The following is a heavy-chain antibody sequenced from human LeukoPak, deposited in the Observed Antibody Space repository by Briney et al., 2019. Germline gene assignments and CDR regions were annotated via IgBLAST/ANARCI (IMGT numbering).Heavy chain of an antibody. J-gene: IGHJ6*02. V-gene: IGHV3-30*18. CDR2: ISYDGSNK. D-gene: IGHD2-2*01. Sequence: AGGSLRLSCAASGFTFSSYGMPWVRQAPGKGLEWVAVISYDGSNKYYADSVKGRFTISRDNSKNTLYLQMNSLRAEDTAVYYCAKAPIVVVPAATNIYYYYGMDVWGQGTTVTVSS. CDR3: AKAPIVVVPAATNIYYYYGMDV. CDR1: GFTFSSYG.